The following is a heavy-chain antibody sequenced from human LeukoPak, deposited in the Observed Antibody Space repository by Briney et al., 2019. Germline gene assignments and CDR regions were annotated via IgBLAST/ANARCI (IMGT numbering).Heavy chain of an antibody. J-gene: IGHJ4*02. D-gene: IGHD5-24*01. V-gene: IGHV3-30-3*01. CDR1: GFTFSSYA. CDR3: ARDVEMAIFDY. CDR2: ISYDRSNK. Sequence: GRSLRLSCAASGFTFSSYAMHWVRQAPGKGLEWVAVISYDRSNKYYADSVKGRFTISRDNSKNTLYLQMNSLRAEDTAVYYCARDVEMAIFDYWGQGTLVTVSS.